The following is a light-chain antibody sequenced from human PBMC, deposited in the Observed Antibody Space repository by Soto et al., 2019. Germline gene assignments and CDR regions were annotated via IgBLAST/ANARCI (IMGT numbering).Light chain of an antibody. V-gene: IGKV3-15*01. J-gene: IGKJ4*01. Sequence: EIVMTQSPATLSFSPVERATLSCRASQSVSSNLAWYQQKPGQAPRLLIYGASTRATGIPARFSGSGSGAEFTLTISSLQSEDFAVYYCQQYNNWPLTFGGGTKVDIK. CDR3: QQYNNWPLT. CDR2: GAS. CDR1: QSVSSN.